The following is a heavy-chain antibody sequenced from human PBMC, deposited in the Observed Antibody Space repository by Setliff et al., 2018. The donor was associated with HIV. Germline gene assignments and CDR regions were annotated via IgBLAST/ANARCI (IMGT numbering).Heavy chain of an antibody. D-gene: IGHD3-3*01. CDR1: GFTFSYYG. V-gene: IGHV3-30*02. Sequence: GGSLRLSCATSGFTFSYYGMHWVRQAPGKGLEWVAFIRYDDTYKYYADSVKGRFTISRDNSKNTLYLQMNSLRAEDTAVYYCAKDLVEGVDSTSYYYVMDVWGQGTTVTVSS. CDR3: AKDLVEGVDSTSYYYVMDV. CDR2: IRYDDTYK. J-gene: IGHJ6*02.